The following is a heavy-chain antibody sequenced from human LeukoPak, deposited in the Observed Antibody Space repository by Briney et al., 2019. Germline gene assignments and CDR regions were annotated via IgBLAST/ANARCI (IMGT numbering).Heavy chain of an antibody. D-gene: IGHD4-17*01. CDR3: ARHYSGDLYYFDY. CDR1: GGSISRSLYY. Sequence: PSETLSLTCTVSGGSISRSLYYWGWIRQPPGRGLEWIGTIYYSGSTYYNPSLRSRVTMSVDTSNNHFSLKLSSVTAAVTAVYYCARHYSGDLYYFDYWGQGTLVTVSS. CDR2: IYYSGST. J-gene: IGHJ4*02. V-gene: IGHV4-39*01.